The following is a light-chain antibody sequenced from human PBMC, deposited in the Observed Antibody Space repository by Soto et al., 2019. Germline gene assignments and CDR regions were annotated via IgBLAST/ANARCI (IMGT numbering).Light chain of an antibody. V-gene: IGLV4-69*01. CDR1: SGHSSYA. CDR3: QTWATGIGV. J-gene: IGLJ3*02. CDR2: LNSDGSH. Sequence: QLVLTQSPSASASLGASVKLTCTLSSGHSSYAIAWHQQQPEKGPRFLMKLNSDGSHTKGDGIPDRFSGSSSGAERYLTISRLQYEDEADYYCQTWATGIGVFGGGTKLTVL.